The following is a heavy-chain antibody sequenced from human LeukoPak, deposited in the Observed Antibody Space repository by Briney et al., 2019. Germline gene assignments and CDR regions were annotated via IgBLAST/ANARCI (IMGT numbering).Heavy chain of an antibody. CDR3: ARGRGLPVRPPNEGFLDY. V-gene: IGHV3-23*01. CDR2: ISGSGVNT. J-gene: IGHJ4*02. Sequence: GGSLRLSCAASGFTFSSHTMSWVRQAPGKGLEWVSGISGSGVNTYYANSVKGRFTISRDKFMNTLYLQMNSLRAEDTAVYYCARGRGLPVRPPNEGFLDYWGRGTLVTVSS. CDR1: GFTFSSHT. D-gene: IGHD6-6*01.